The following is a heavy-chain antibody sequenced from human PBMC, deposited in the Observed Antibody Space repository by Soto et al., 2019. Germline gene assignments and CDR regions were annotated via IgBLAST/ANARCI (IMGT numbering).Heavy chain of an antibody. Sequence: GASVKVSCTTSGYTFNSYGINWVRQAPGQGLELMGWISAYDGKTTYAEKFRGRVTLTTDTSTITAYMELRSLRSDDSAIYYCARDPHEFWTSYWFDPWGQGAPVTVS. D-gene: IGHD3-3*01. CDR3: ARDPHEFWTSYWFDP. J-gene: IGHJ5*02. V-gene: IGHV1-18*01. CDR2: ISAYDGKT. CDR1: GYTFNSYG.